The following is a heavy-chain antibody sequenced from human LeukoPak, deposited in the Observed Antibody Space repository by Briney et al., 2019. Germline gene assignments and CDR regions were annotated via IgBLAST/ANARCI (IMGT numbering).Heavy chain of an antibody. CDR1: GYTFTGYY. Sequence: ASVKVSCKASGYTFTGYYMHWVRQAPGQGLEWMGWINPNSGGTNYAQKLQGRVTMTTDTSTSTAYMELRSLRSDDTAVYYCARRSGGSWDYYYYMDVWGKGTTVTVSS. CDR2: INPNSGGT. D-gene: IGHD2-15*01. V-gene: IGHV1-2*02. CDR3: ARRSGGSWDYYYYMDV. J-gene: IGHJ6*03.